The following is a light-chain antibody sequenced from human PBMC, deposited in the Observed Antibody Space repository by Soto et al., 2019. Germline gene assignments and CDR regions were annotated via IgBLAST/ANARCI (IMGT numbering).Light chain of an antibody. J-gene: IGKJ1*01. Sequence: DIQMYQSPSTLSASVGDRVTITCRASQNVTTWLAWYQHKPGKAPKLLLYDVSNLESGVPSRFSGSGSGTEFTLTISSLQSDDFATYFCQQYDSYRTFGQGTKVDIK. V-gene: IGKV1-5*01. CDR1: QNVTTW. CDR2: DVS. CDR3: QQYDSYRT.